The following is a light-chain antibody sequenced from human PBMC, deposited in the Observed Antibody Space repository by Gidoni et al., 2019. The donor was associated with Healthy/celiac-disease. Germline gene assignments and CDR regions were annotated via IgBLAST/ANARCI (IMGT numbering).Light chain of an antibody. CDR2: DAS. CDR3: QQRSNWPFFT. V-gene: IGKV3-11*01. Sequence: EIVLPQSPATLSLSPGERATLSCRASQSVSSYLAWYQQKPGQAPRLLIYDASNRATGIPARFSGSGSGTDFTLTSSSIEPEDFAVYYCQQRSNWPFFTFGPGTKVEIK. J-gene: IGKJ3*01. CDR1: QSVSSY.